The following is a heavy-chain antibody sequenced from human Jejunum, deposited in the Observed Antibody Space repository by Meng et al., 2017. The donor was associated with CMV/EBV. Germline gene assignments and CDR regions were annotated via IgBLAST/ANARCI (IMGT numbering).Heavy chain of an antibody. Sequence: YGSWIRQPPGKGLEWIGEINHSGSTNYNPSLKSRVTISVDTSKNQFSLKLSSVTAADTAVYYCARGLGYCSSTSCYNHYYYYYGMDVWGQGTTVTVSS. V-gene: IGHV4-34*01. CDR2: INHSGST. CDR1: Y. J-gene: IGHJ6*02. D-gene: IGHD2-2*02. CDR3: ARGLGYCSSTSCYNHYYYYYGMDV.